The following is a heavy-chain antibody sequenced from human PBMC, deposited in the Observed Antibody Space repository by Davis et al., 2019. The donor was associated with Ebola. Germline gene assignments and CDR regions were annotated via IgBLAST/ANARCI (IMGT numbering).Heavy chain of an antibody. CDR3: ARGGSGSYFYYFDY. CDR1: GYTFTSYG. V-gene: IGHV1-2*04. CDR2: INPNSGGT. D-gene: IGHD1-26*01. J-gene: IGHJ4*02. Sequence: ASVKVSCKASGYTFTSYGIRWVRQAPGPGLEWMGWINPNSGGTNYAQKFQGWVTMTRDTSTSTVYMEMSSLRSEDTAVYYCARGGSGSYFYYFDYWGQGTLVTVSS.